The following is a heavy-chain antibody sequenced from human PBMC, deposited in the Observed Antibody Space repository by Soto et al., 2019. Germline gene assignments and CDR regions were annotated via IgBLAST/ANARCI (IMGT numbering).Heavy chain of an antibody. CDR1: GFLLRDYW. CDR2: INSDGSSR. J-gene: IGHJ6*03. CDR3: ARGDIPTPQYYYFMDV. D-gene: IGHD2-15*01. V-gene: IGHV3-74*01. Sequence: EVQLVGSGGGLVQPGGSLRLSCTASGFLLRDYWMHWVRQAPGKGLVWVSRINSDGSSRTYADPVKGRLTISRDNAQNTVYLQMNSLGADDTGAYYCARGDIPTPQYYYFMDVWGKGTTVTVAS.